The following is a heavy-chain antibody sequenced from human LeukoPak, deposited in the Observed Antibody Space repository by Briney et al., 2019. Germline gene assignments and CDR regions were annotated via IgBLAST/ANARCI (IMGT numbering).Heavy chain of an antibody. CDR3: ARGVALVYCSGGSCADFFDY. Sequence: GGSLRLSCAASGFTFSSYAMHWVPQAPGKGLEYVSAICSNGGSTYYANSVKGRFTISRDNSKNTLYLQMGSLRAEGMAVYYCARGVALVYCSGGSCADFFDYWGQGTLVTVSS. D-gene: IGHD2-15*01. J-gene: IGHJ4*02. V-gene: IGHV3-64*01. CDR2: ICSNGGST. CDR1: GFTFSSYA.